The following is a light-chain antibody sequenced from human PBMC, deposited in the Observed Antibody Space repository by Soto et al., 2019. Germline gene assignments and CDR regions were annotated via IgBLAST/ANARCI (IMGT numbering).Light chain of an antibody. CDR1: SSDVGAYNY. CDR2: EVS. Sequence: QSVLTQPASVSGSPGQSITISCIGSSSDVGAYNYVSWYQQHPGKAPKLMIYEVSNRPSGVSNRFSGSKSGNTASLTISGLQAEDEADYYCTSYTNTSNDVLGSGTKVTV. J-gene: IGLJ1*01. CDR3: TSYTNTSNDV. V-gene: IGLV2-14*01.